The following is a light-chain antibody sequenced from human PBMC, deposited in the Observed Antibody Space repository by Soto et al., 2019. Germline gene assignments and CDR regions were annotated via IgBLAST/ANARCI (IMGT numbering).Light chain of an antibody. Sequence: EIVLAQSPGTRAWAPGERGTRPCRASQSVSSHLAWFQQRPGQAPRLLIYDASNRATGIPARFSGRGSGTDFTLTISSLEPEDFAVYYCQQRSSAITFGQGTQLEIK. CDR3: QQRSSAIT. V-gene: IGKV3-11*01. J-gene: IGKJ5*01. CDR1: QSVSSH. CDR2: DAS.